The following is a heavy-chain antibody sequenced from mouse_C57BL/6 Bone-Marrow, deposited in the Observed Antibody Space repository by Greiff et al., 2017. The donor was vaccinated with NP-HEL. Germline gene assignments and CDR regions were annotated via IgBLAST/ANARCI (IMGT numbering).Heavy chain of an antibody. CDR2: IHPNSSST. D-gene: IGHD2-5*01. J-gene: IGHJ4*01. Sequence: QVHVKQPGAELVKPGASVKLSCKASGYTFTSYWMHWVKQRPGQGLEWIGMIHPNSSSTNYNEKFKSKATLTVDKSSSTAYMQLSSLTSEYSAVYYCARRSIVKNYAMDYWGQGTSVTVSS. CDR3: ARRSIVKNYAMDY. V-gene: IGHV1-64*01. CDR1: GYTFTSYW.